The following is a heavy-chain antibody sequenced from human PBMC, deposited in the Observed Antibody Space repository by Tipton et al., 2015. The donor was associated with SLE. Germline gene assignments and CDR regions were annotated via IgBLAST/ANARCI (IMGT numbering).Heavy chain of an antibody. Sequence: TLSLTCTVTGVSISSLIYYWRLIPPSAGKGPEWIGRVYTSGRTEYNPSLKSRVAISMDTSKNQISLKLSSVTAADTAVYYCARGPCGGNCYGNWFDPWGQGTLVTVSS. J-gene: IGHJ5*02. CDR2: VYTSGRT. V-gene: IGHV4-61*02. D-gene: IGHD2-21*01. CDR1: GVSISSLIYY. CDR3: ARGPCGGNCYGNWFDP.